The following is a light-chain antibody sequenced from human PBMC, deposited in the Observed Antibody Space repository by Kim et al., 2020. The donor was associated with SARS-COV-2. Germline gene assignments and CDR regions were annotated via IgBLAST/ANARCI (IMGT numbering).Light chain of an antibody. CDR3: SSYAGSNNFDV. CDR1: SSDVGGYNY. Sequence: QSALTQPPSASGSPGQSVTISCTGTSSDVGGYNYVSWYQQHPGKAPKLMIYEVSKRPSGVPDRFSGSKSGNTAPLTVSGLQAEDEADYYCSSYAGSNNFDVFGTGTKVTVL. V-gene: IGLV2-8*01. J-gene: IGLJ1*01. CDR2: EVS.